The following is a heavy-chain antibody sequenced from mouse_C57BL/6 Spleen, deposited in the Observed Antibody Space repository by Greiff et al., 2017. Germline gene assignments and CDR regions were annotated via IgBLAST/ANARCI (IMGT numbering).Heavy chain of an antibody. CDR2: IDPSDSYT. V-gene: IGHV1-50*01. CDR1: GYTFTSYW. Sequence: QVQLQQPGAELVKPGASVKLSCKASGYTFTSYWMQWVKQRPGQGLERIGEIDPSDSYTNYNQKFKGKATLTVDTSSSTAYMQLSSLTSEDSAVYYCARPYGSSPYWYFDVWGTGTTVTVSS. J-gene: IGHJ1*03. CDR3: ARPYGSSPYWYFDV. D-gene: IGHD1-1*01.